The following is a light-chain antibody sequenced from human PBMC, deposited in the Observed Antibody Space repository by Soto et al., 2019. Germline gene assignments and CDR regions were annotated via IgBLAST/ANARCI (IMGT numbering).Light chain of an antibody. CDR2: DAS. V-gene: IGKV1-5*01. J-gene: IGKJ3*01. CDR1: QSISRS. Sequence: IAQSPATLSAYVGDRVTLTCRASQSISRSLAWYQQKPGKAPNLLIYDASSLESGVPSRFRGSGFGTEFTLTISRLQPDDVSTDYCQHYNSSLLTFGPGTKVDI. CDR3: QHYNSSLLT.